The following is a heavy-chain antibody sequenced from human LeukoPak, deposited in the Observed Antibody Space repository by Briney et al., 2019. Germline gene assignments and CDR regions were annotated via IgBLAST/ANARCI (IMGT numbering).Heavy chain of an antibody. D-gene: IGHD3-10*01. CDR1: GGSFSGYY. Sequence: SETLSLTCAVYGGSFSGYYWSWIRQPPGKGLEWIGEINHSGSTNYNPSLKSRVTISVDTSKNQFSLKLSSVTAADTAVYYCARGPSRYYGSGSYYGRYFDYWGQGTLVTVSS. V-gene: IGHV4-34*01. CDR3: ARGPSRYYGSGSYYGRYFDY. J-gene: IGHJ4*02. CDR2: INHSGST.